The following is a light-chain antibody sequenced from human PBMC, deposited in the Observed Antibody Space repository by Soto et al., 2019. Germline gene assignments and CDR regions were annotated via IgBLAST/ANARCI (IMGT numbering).Light chain of an antibody. Sequence: DIVMTQSPLSLPVTPGEPASISCRSSQSLLHSNGYNYLDWYLQKPGQSPQLLIYLGSNRDSGVPDRFILSGSGTDFTLKISRVEAEDLGVYYCMQALTTPFTFGQGTKLEIK. CDR1: QSLLHSNGYNY. J-gene: IGKJ2*01. CDR3: MQALTTPFT. V-gene: IGKV2-28*01. CDR2: LGS.